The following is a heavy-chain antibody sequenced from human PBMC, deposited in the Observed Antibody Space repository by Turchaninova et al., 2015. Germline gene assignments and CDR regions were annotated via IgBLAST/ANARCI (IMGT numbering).Heavy chain of an antibody. V-gene: IGHV3-48*04. Sequence: EVQLVESGGGLVQPGGSLRLSCAASGFTFSNNCLHWVRQAPGKGLEWGSFISRSGSTTYYADSGKGRITISRDDAKNSVHLQMKSLRGEDTAVYYCAIGQRWELPHYFDSWGQGTRVTVSS. CDR3: AIGQRWELPHYFDS. CDR1: GFTFSNNC. CDR2: ISRSGSTT. J-gene: IGHJ4*01. D-gene: IGHD1-26*01.